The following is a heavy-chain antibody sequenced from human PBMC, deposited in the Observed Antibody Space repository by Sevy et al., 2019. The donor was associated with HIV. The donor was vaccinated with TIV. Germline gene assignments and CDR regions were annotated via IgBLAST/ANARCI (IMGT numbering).Heavy chain of an antibody. Sequence: GGSLRLSCAASGFTFSSYAMHWVRQAPGKGLEWVAVISYDGSNKYYADSVKGRFTISRDNSKNTLYLQMNSLRVEDTAVYYCARDRCSSTSCYYYYGMDVWGQGTTVTVSS. D-gene: IGHD2-2*01. CDR2: ISYDGSNK. J-gene: IGHJ6*02. CDR1: GFTFSSYA. V-gene: IGHV3-30*04. CDR3: ARDRCSSTSCYYYYGMDV.